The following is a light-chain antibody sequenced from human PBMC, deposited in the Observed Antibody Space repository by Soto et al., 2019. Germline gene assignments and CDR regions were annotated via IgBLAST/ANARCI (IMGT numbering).Light chain of an antibody. CDR2: EVT. CDR1: SSDVGGYNY. J-gene: IGLJ2*01. V-gene: IGLV2-8*01. Sequence: QSALTQPPSASGSPGQSVTISCTGTSSDVGGYNYVSWYQQHPGKAPKLMIYEVTKRPSGVPDRFSGSKSGNTASLTVSGLQTEDEAYYYCSSYASNSVLFGGGTKVTVL. CDR3: SSYASNSVL.